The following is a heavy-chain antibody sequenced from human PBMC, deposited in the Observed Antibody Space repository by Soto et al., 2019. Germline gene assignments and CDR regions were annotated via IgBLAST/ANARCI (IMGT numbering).Heavy chain of an antibody. D-gene: IGHD3-22*01. CDR2: IIPIFGTA. J-gene: IGHJ4*02. Sequence: QVQLVQSGAEVKKPGSSVKVSCKASGGTFSSYAISWVRQAPGQGLEWMGGIIPIFGTANYAQKFQGRVTITADESTSTAYMELSSLRSEGTAVYYCARGADGDYDSSGYYYFDYWGQGTLVTVSS. CDR1: GGTFSSYA. CDR3: ARGADGDYDSSGYYYFDY. V-gene: IGHV1-69*01.